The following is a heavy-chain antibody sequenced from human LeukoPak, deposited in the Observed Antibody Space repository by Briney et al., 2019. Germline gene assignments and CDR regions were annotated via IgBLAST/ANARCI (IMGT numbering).Heavy chain of an antibody. V-gene: IGHV3-74*01. CDR3: ARALGSNEDY. J-gene: IGHJ4*02. CDR1: GFTFSSSW. Sequence: GGSLRLSCAASGFTFSSSWMHGGRQVPGKGLVWVSRINSDGSRTTYADSVKGRFTISRDNAKNTLYLQMSSLRADDTAIYYCARALGSNEDYWGQGTLVTVSS. D-gene: IGHD1-26*01. CDR2: INSDGSRT.